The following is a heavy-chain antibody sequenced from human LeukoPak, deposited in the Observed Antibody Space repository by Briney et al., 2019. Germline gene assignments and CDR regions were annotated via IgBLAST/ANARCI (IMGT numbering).Heavy chain of an antibody. CDR2: ISSSGRNI. D-gene: IGHD5-18*01. V-gene: IGHV3-48*03. CDR3: ARDLVQLWSKDY. Sequence: PGGSLRLSCAASGFTFSNYELNWVRQAPGKGLEWVSYISSSGRNIYYADSVKGRFTISGDNAKNSLYLQMNSLRAEDTAVYYCARDLVQLWSKDYWGQGTLVTVSS. J-gene: IGHJ4*02. CDR1: GFTFSNYE.